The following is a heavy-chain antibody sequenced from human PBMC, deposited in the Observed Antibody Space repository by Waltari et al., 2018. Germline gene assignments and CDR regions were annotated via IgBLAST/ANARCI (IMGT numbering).Heavy chain of an antibody. CDR1: GYTFTGYY. D-gene: IGHD2-2*01. V-gene: IGHV1-2*06. Sequence: QVQLVQSGAEVKKPGASVKVSCKASGYTFTGYYMHWVRQAPGQGCGWMGRINPNSGVTNYAQKFQGRGTRTRDTSISTAYMELSRLRSDDTAVYYCARSVVVGYFDYWGQGTLVTVSS. J-gene: IGHJ4*02. CDR2: INPNSGVT. CDR3: ARSVVVGYFDY.